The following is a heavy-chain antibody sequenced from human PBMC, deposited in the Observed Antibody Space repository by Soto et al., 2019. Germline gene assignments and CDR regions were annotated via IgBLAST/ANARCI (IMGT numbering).Heavy chain of an antibody. Sequence: PGGSLRLSCTASGFTLGDYAMSWVRQAPGKGLAGVGFIRSKAYGGTTEYAASVKGRFTISRDDSKSIAYLQMNSLKTEDTAVYYCTRNTYCGGDCYEPDAFDIWGQGTMVTVSS. J-gene: IGHJ3*02. V-gene: IGHV3-49*04. D-gene: IGHD2-21*02. CDR1: GFTLGDYA. CDR3: TRNTYCGGDCYEPDAFDI. CDR2: IRSKAYGGTT.